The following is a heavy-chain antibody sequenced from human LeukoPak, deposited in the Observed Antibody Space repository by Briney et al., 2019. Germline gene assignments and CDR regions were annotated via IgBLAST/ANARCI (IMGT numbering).Heavy chain of an antibody. Sequence: GGSLRLSCAASGFTFDDYAMHWVRQAPGKGLEWVSGISWNSGSIGYADSVKGRFTISRDNAKNSLYLQMNSLRAEDMALYYCAKAAAGTFSSYYYYMDVWGKGTTVTVSS. D-gene: IGHD6-13*01. J-gene: IGHJ6*03. V-gene: IGHV3-9*03. CDR1: GFTFDDYA. CDR3: AKAAAGTFSSYYYYMDV. CDR2: ISWNSGSI.